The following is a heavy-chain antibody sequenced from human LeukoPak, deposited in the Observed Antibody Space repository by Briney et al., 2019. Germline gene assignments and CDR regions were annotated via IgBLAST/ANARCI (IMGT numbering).Heavy chain of an antibody. V-gene: IGHV4-31*03. CDR2: IYYSGST. CDR1: GGSISSGGYY. J-gene: IGHJ4*02. CDR3: ARDRITMVRGVIIGTAFDY. Sequence: PSQTLSLTCTVSGGSISSGGYYWSWIRQHPGKGLEWIGYIYYSGSTYYNPSLKSRVTISVDTSKNQFSLKLSSATAADTAVYYCARDRITMVRGVIIGTAFDYWGQGTLVTVSS. D-gene: IGHD3-10*01.